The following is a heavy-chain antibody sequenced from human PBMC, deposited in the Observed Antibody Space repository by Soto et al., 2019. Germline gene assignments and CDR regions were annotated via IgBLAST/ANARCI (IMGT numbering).Heavy chain of an antibody. CDR1: RDTFSSAG. V-gene: IGHV1-69*01. D-gene: IGHD5-18*01. CDR3: AREVRVIYSYVY. CDR2: IIPIFGTA. Sequence: ASATRYCTAARDTFSSAGSWLLGQAPGQGLEWMGGIIPIFGTANYAQKFQGRVTITADESTSTAYMELSSLRSEDTAVYYCAREVRVIYSYVYWGHGTMVTGSS. J-gene: IGHJ1*01.